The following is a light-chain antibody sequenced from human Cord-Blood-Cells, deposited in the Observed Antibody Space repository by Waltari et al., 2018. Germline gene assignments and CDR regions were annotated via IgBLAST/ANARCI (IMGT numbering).Light chain of an antibody. CDR1: ISTVGGYNY. Sequence: QSALTHPASVSGSPGPPITISCTGTISTVGGYNYVSWYQQHPGKAPKLMIYDVSNRPSGVSNRFSGSKSGNTASLTISGLQAEDEADYYCSSYTSSSTLVVFGGGTKLTVL. J-gene: IGLJ2*01. CDR3: SSYTSSSTLVV. CDR2: DVS. V-gene: IGLV2-14*01.